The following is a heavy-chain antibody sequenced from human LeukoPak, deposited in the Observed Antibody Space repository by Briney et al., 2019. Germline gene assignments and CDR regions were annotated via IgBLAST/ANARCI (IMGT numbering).Heavy chain of an antibody. D-gene: IGHD5-12*01. CDR1: GFTVSSNY. CDR3: ARDFPYGGYGAIDY. CDR2: IYSGGST. V-gene: IGHV3-53*01. Sequence: GGSLRLSCAASGFTVSSNYMSWVRQAPGKGLEWVSVIYSGGSTYYADSVKGRFTISRDNSKNTLYLQMNSLRAEDTAVYYCARDFPYGGYGAIDYWGQGTLVTVSS. J-gene: IGHJ4*02.